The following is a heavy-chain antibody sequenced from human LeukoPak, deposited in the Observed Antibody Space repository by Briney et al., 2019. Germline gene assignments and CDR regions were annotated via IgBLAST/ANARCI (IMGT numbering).Heavy chain of an antibody. Sequence: GGSPRLSCAASGFTFSGSAMHWVRQASGKGLEWVGRIRNRADSYATAYAASVKGRFIVSRDDSKNTAYLQMNTLTTEDTAVYYCTRWELRGPMFGYWGQGALVT. J-gene: IGHJ4*02. CDR1: GFTFSGSA. V-gene: IGHV3-73*01. CDR3: TRWELRGPMFGY. D-gene: IGHD1-26*01. CDR2: IRNRADSYAT.